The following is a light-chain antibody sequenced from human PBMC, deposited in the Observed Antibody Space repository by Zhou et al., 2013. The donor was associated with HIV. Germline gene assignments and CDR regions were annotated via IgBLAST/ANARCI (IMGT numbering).Light chain of an antibody. J-gene: IGKJ4*01. Sequence: IVLTQSPGTLSLSPGERATLSCRASQSVTTNYLAWYQHKPGQAPGLLIYGGSTRASGIPDRFSGSGSGTDFTLTIGRLEPEDFAVYYCQQYGSSPLTFGGGTKVEIK. CDR3: QQYGSSPLT. CDR1: QSVTTNY. V-gene: IGKV3-20*01. CDR2: GGS.